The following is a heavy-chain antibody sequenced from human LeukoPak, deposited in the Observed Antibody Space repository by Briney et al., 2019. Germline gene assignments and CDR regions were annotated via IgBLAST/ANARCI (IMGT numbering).Heavy chain of an antibody. Sequence: ASVKVPCKASGYTFTSYYMHWVRQAPGQGLEWMGIINPRGGSTSYAQKFQGRVTMTTDTSTSTVYMELSSLRSEDTAAYYCARDQSGYSNPEALEYWGQGTLVTVSS. D-gene: IGHD4-11*01. V-gene: IGHV1-46*01. CDR2: INPRGGST. CDR3: ARDQSGYSNPEALEY. CDR1: GYTFTSYY. J-gene: IGHJ4*02.